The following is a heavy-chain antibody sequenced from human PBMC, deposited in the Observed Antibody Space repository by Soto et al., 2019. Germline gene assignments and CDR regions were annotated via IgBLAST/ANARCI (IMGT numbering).Heavy chain of an antibody. Sequence: QVQLVQSGAEVKEPGASVKVSCKASGYTFTSYDFNWVRQATGQGPEWMGWMSSSSGHTGYAQKFQGRVTMNRNTSISTAYMELSSLRSEDTAVYYCARGPPKWGFDYWGQGVLVTVSS. V-gene: IGHV1-8*01. CDR2: MSSSSGHT. J-gene: IGHJ4*02. CDR1: GYTFTSYD. D-gene: IGHD7-27*01. CDR3: ARGPPKWGFDY.